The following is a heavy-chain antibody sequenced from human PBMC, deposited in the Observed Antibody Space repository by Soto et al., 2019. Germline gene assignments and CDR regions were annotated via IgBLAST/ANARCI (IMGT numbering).Heavy chain of an antibody. CDR1: GFPFSKFD. CDR2: ITSNNDI. V-gene: IGHV3-21*01. Sequence: EVQLVESGGGLVQPGGSLRLSCAASGFPFSKFDMKWIRQAPGKGLEWVSSITSNNDIFYPDSMKGRFTISRDNDKNSLYLQMNSRRADDTALFYWVGDRGGSDFEPWGQGTLVTVSS. D-gene: IGHD3-16*01. J-gene: IGHJ4*02. CDR3: VGDRGGSDFEP.